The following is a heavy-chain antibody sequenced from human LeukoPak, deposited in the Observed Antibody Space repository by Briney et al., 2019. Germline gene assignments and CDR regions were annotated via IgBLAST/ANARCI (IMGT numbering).Heavy chain of an antibody. Sequence: SETLSLTCAVSGGSISNSNWWSWIRQSPGKGLEWIGEIHHSGITNYNPSLKSRVTISVDKSKNQFSLKLSSVTAADTAVYYCARGDDNACWLVDYWGQGTLVTVSS. CDR3: ARGDDNACWLVDY. CDR2: IHHSGIT. J-gene: IGHJ4*02. D-gene: IGHD3-9*01. V-gene: IGHV4-4*02. CDR1: GGSISNSNW.